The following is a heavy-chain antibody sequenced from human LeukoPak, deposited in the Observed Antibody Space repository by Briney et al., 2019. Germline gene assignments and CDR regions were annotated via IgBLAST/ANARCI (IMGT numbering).Heavy chain of an antibody. CDR3: ITPLPYSAQ. Sequence: GGSLRLSCAASGFTFSNAYMNWVRQAPGKGLEWVGRIKPKTDGETTEYAAPVKGRFSISRDDSKNMLYLQVNSLKTEDTAVYYCITPLPYSAQGGQGTLVTVSS. D-gene: IGHD2-21*01. V-gene: IGHV3-15*07. J-gene: IGHJ4*02. CDR1: GFTFSNAY. CDR2: IKPKTDGETT.